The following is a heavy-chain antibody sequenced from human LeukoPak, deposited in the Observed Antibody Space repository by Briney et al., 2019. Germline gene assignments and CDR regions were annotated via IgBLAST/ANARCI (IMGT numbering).Heavy chain of an antibody. CDR1: GFTFSSYA. CDR2: ISYDGSNK. CDR3: AREGAAAADY. Sequence: GSLRLSCAASGFTFSSYAMHWVLQAPGKGLEWVAVISYDGSNKYYADSVKGRFTISRDNSKNTLYLQMNSLRAEDTAVYYRAREGAAAADYWGQGTLVTVSS. V-gene: IGHV3-30-3*01. J-gene: IGHJ4*02. D-gene: IGHD6-13*01.